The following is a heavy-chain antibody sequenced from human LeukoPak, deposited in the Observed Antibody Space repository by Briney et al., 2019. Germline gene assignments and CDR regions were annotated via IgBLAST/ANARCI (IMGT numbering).Heavy chain of an antibody. CDR1: GGSFSGYY. D-gene: IGHD1-1*01. CDR3: AGDVTGSASDY. CDR2: VNHSGST. V-gene: IGHV4-34*01. J-gene: IGHJ4*02. Sequence: PSETLSLTCAVYGGSFSGYYWSWIRQSPGKGLEWIGEVNHSGSTNYNPSLKSRVTISVDTSKNQFSLKLSSVTAADTSVYYCAGDVTGSASDYWGQGTLVTVSS.